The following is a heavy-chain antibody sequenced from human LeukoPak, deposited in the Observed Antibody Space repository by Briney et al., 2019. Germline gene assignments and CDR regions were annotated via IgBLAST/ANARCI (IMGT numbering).Heavy chain of an antibody. D-gene: IGHD4-17*01. CDR3: AASPFTVTTRHRLRNDAFDI. CDR1: GYSFTSYW. CDR2: IYPGDSDT. V-gene: IGHV5-51*01. J-gene: IGHJ3*02. Sequence: GESLKISCKGSGYSFTSYWIGWVRQMPGKGLEWMGIIYPGDSDTRYSPSFQGQVTISADKSISTAYLQWSSLKASDTAMYYCAASPFTVTTRHRLRNDAFDIRGQGTMVTVSS.